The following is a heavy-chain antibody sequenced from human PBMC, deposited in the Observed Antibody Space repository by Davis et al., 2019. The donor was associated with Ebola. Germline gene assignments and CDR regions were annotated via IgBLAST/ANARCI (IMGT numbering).Heavy chain of an antibody. D-gene: IGHD4-17*01. CDR2: ISYDGSNK. CDR3: AKDATVTNWYFDL. CDR1: GFTFSSYA. J-gene: IGHJ2*01. V-gene: IGHV3-30*04. Sequence: GGSLRLSCAASGFTFSSYAMHWVRQAPGKGLEWVAVISYDGSNKYYADSVKGRFTISRDNSKNTLYLQMNSLRTEDTAVYYCAKDATVTNWYFDLWGRGTLVPVSS.